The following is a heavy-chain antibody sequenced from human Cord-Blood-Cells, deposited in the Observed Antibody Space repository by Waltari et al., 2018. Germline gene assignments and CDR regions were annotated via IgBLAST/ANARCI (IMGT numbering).Heavy chain of an antibody. CDR3: ARHRASGYDYGSPYYFDY. D-gene: IGHD5-12*01. CDR1: GGSISSSSYY. V-gene: IGHV4-39*07. Sequence: QLQLQESGPGLVKPSETLSLTCTVSGGSISSSSYYWGWIRQPPGKGLEWIGSIYYSGSTYYNPSLKSRVTISVDTSKNQFSLKLSSVTAADTAVYYCARHRASGYDYGSPYYFDYWGQGTLVTVSS. CDR2: IYYSGST. J-gene: IGHJ4*02.